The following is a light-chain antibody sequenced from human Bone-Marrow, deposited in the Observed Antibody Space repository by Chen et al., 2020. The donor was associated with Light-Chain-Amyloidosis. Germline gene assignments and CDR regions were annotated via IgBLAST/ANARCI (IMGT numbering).Light chain of an antibody. CDR1: QSVLFSSNNKNY. Sequence: DIVMTQSPDSLAVSLGERATINCKSSQSVLFSSNNKNYLSWYQQKPGQHPKLLIYWASTRESRVPDRFSGSGSGTDFTLTISSLQAEDVAVYYCQQYHTTAYTFGQGTKLEIK. V-gene: IGKV4-1*01. J-gene: IGKJ2*01. CDR2: WAS. CDR3: QQYHTTAYT.